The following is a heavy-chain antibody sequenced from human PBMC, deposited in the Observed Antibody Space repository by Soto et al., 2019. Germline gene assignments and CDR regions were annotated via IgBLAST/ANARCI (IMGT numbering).Heavy chain of an antibody. Sequence: PGESLKISCKGSGYSFTSYWIGWVRQMPGKGLEWMGIIYPGDSDTRYSPSFQGQVTISADKSISTAYLPWSSLKASDTAMYYCASQQLKDPHTYYYYGMDVWGQGTTGTVSS. D-gene: IGHD6-13*01. J-gene: IGHJ6*02. CDR2: IYPGDSDT. CDR3: ASQQLKDPHTYYYYGMDV. V-gene: IGHV5-51*01. CDR1: GYSFTSYW.